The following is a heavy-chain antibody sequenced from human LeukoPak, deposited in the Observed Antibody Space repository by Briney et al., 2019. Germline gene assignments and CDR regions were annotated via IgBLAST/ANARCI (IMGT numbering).Heavy chain of an antibody. D-gene: IGHD3-22*01. CDR3: ARAGQQMIRADY. J-gene: IGHJ4*02. Sequence: GGSLRLSCTTSGSTFDDYAVSWFRQAPGKGLEWVGFIRSKAYSATTEYAASVKGRFTISTDDSKNIAYLQMNSLKTEDTGMYYCARAGQQMIRADYWGQGTLVTVSS. V-gene: IGHV3-49*03. CDR1: GSTFDDYA. CDR2: IRSKAYSATT.